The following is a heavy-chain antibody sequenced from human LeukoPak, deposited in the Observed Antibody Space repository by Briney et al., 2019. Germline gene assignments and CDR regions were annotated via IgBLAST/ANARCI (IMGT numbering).Heavy chain of an antibody. CDR2: ISYDGSNK. CDR1: GFTFSSYA. CDR3: AKDPASYGLSYYFDY. V-gene: IGHV3-30*04. J-gene: IGHJ4*02. D-gene: IGHD5-18*01. Sequence: GGSLRLSCAASGFTFSSYAMHWVRQAPGKGLEWVAVISYDGSNKYYADSVKGRFTISRDNSKNTLYPQMNSLRAEDTAVYYCAKDPASYGLSYYFDYWGQGTLVTVSS.